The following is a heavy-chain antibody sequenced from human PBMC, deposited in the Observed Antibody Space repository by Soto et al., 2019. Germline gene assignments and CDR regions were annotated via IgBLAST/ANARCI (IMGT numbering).Heavy chain of an antibody. CDR1: GGSISSYY. CDR2: IYYSGST. V-gene: IGHV4-59*01. D-gene: IGHD2-21*02. Sequence: SETLSLTCTVSGGSISSYYWSWIRQSPGKGLEWIGYIYYSGSTNYNPSLKSRVTISVDTSKNQFSLKLSSVTAADTAVYYCARDPAYCGGDCYSRYGMDVWGQGTTVTVSS. J-gene: IGHJ6*02. CDR3: ARDPAYCGGDCYSRYGMDV.